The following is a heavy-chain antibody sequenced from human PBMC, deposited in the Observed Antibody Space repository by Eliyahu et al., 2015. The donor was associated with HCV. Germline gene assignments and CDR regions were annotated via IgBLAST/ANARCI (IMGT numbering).Heavy chain of an antibody. Sequence: EVQLVESGGGLVQPGGSLXPSCAVSGFGFSDSAMHWVRQASGRGLEWIGRIRSKAHSYATSYAASVNVRFTISRDDSKNTTYLQMNSLKSEDSAIYYCTTSGVGYWGQGTLVTVSS. J-gene: IGHJ4*02. V-gene: IGHV3-73*02. CDR3: TTSGVGY. CDR2: IRSKAHSYAT. D-gene: IGHD1-26*01. CDR1: GFGFSDSA.